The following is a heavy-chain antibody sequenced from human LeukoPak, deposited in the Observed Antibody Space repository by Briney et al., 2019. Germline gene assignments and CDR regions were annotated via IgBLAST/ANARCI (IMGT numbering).Heavy chain of an antibody. CDR1: GFTFSAYG. Sequence: GGSLRLSCAASGFTFSAYGMHWVRQAPGKGLEWVAVISYDVNNKYYADSVKGRFTISRDNSKNTLYLQMNSLRAEDTAVYYCAKSWGIGDYHFDYRGQGTLVTVSS. CDR3: AKSWGIGDYHFDY. V-gene: IGHV3-30*18. CDR2: ISYDVNNK. D-gene: IGHD4-17*01. J-gene: IGHJ4*02.